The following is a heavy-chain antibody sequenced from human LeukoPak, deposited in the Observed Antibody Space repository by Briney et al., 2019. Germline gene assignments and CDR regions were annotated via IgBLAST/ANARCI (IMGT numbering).Heavy chain of an antibody. D-gene: IGHD1-26*01. CDR1: GFTFSSYA. Sequence: PGGSLRLSCAASGFTFSSYAMSWVRQAPGKGLEWVSAISGSGGSTYYADSVKGRFTISRDNSKNTLYLQMNSLSAEDTAVYYCASGPIVGATTSFDYWGQGTLVTVSS. V-gene: IGHV3-23*01. J-gene: IGHJ4*02. CDR2: ISGSGGST. CDR3: ASGPIVGATTSFDY.